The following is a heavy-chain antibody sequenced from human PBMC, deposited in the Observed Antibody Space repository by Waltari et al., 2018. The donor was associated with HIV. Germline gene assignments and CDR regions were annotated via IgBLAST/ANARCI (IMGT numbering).Heavy chain of an antibody. CDR1: GFPISSYS. CDR3: GRGGLRDY. J-gene: IGHJ4*02. CDR2: IKEDGSET. Sequence: EFQLVDSGGTLVQPGGSLNIFCAASGFPISSYSMGWVRQAPGKGLEWLAYIKEDGSETNYVDSVKGRFTISRDNAKNSLSLQMHNLRVEDTAVYFCGRGGLRDYWGQGTLVTVSS. V-gene: IGHV3-7*01. D-gene: IGHD3-16*01.